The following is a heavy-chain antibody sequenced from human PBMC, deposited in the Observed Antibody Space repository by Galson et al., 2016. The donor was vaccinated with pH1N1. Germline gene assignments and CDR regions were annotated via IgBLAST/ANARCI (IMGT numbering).Heavy chain of an antibody. CDR3: ARDVYSGYAGGRLDY. J-gene: IGHJ4*02. Sequence: SVKVSCKASGYTFSTYNIHWVRQAPGQGLEWMGIINPSGDTTSYAQKFQGRVTMTRDTSANTVYMELSSLRSEDTAIYHCARDVYSGYAGGRLDYWGQGTLVTVSS. CDR1: GYTFSTYN. CDR2: INPSGDTT. V-gene: IGHV1-46*03. D-gene: IGHD5-12*01.